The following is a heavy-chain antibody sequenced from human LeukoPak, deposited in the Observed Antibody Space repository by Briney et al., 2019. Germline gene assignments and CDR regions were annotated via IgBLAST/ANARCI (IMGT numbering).Heavy chain of an antibody. CDR2: IYYSGST. CDR1: GGSISSGGYY. Sequence: SETLSLTCTVSGGSISSGGYYWSWIRQHPGKGLEWIGYIYYSGSTCYNPSLKSRVTISVDTSKNQFSLNLSSVTAADTAVYYCARLAWGRLDYWGQGTLVTVSS. CDR3: ARLAWGRLDY. J-gene: IGHJ4*02. V-gene: IGHV4-31*03. D-gene: IGHD7-27*01.